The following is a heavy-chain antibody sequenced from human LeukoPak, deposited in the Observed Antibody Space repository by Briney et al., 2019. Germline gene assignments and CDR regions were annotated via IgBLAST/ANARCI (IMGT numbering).Heavy chain of an antibody. Sequence: PSETLSLTCTVSGGYISSTSYYWGWIRQPPGEALEWSGSIFYSGSTYYNPSLKSRVTVSLDTSKNQFSLKLSSVTAADTAVYYCARMVRGVRRFDYWGQGTLVTVSS. D-gene: IGHD3-10*01. J-gene: IGHJ4*02. CDR1: GGYISSTSYY. V-gene: IGHV4-39*07. CDR3: ARMVRGVRRFDY. CDR2: IFYSGST.